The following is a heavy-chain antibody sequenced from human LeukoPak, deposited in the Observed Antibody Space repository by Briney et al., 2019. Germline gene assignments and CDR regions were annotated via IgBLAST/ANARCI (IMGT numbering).Heavy chain of an antibody. CDR1: GGSXSXXY. CDR2: IYYSGST. CDR3: ARDYYGSGSLDY. J-gene: IGHJ4*02. D-gene: IGHD3-10*01. Sequence: XXTCTXXGGSXSXXYWSWXXXPXXXGLXWIGYIYYSGSTNYNPSLKSRVTISVDTSKNQFSLKLSSVTAADTAVYYCARDYYGSGSLDYWGQGTLVTVSS. V-gene: IGHV4-59*01.